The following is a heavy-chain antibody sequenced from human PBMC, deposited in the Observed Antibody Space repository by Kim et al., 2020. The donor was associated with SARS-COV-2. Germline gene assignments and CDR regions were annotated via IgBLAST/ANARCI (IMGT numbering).Heavy chain of an antibody. V-gene: IGHV4-34*01. CDR2: INHSGST. J-gene: IGHJ4*02. CDR1: GGSFSGYY. D-gene: IGHD3-3*01. CDR3: ARGRSSGTFFGVVRY. Sequence: SETLSLTCAVYGGSFSGYYWSWIRQPPGKGLEWIGEINHSGSTNYNPSLKSRVTISVDTSKNQFSLKLSSVTAADTAVYYCARGRSSGTFFGVVRYWGQGTLVTVSS.